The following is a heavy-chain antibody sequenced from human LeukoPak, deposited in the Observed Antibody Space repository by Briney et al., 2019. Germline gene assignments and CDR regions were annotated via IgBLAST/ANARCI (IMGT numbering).Heavy chain of an antibody. CDR1: GFTFGSHG. V-gene: IGHV3-33*03. D-gene: IGHD3-16*01. CDR3: AKVPHSWGLFDS. Sequence: GGSLRLSCAAYGFTFGSHGMHWVRRAPGKGLEWVAVIWYDGSNKYYADSVKGRFTISRDNSKNTLYLQMNGLRTEDSAVYYCAKVPHSWGLFDSWGQGTLVTVSS. CDR2: IWYDGSNK. J-gene: IGHJ4*02.